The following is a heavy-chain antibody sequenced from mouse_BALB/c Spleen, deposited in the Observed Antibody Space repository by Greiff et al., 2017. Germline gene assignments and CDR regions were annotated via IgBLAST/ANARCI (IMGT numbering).Heavy chain of an antibody. J-gene: IGHJ3*01. CDR3: ARGGGNYGWFAY. Sequence: AQLKESGPSLVKPSQTLSLTCSVTGDSITSGYWNWIRKFPGNKLEYMGYISYSGSTYYNPSLKSRISITRDTSKNQYYLQLNSVTTEDTATYYCARGGGNYGWFAYWGQGTLVTVSA. CDR2: ISYSGST. D-gene: IGHD2-1*01. V-gene: IGHV3-8*02. CDR1: GDSITSGY.